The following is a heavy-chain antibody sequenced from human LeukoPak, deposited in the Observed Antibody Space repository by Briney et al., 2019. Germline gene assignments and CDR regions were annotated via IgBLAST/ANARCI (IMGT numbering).Heavy chain of an antibody. Sequence: GTSLRLSCAASGFIFSSYAMHWVRQAPGTGLEWVAVIWSDGSRQYYLDSVKGRFTIFRDNSKNTLYLQMNSLRAEDTAVYSCARGVAQNGNPNYFDPWGRGTLVTVSS. CDR1: GFIFSSYA. D-gene: IGHD2-15*01. J-gene: IGHJ5*02. CDR2: IWSDGSRQ. CDR3: ARGVAQNGNPNYFDP. V-gene: IGHV3-33*01.